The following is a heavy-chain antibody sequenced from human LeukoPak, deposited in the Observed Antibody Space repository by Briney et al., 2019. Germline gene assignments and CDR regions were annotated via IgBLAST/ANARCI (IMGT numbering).Heavy chain of an antibody. Sequence: GGSLRLSGAASGFTFSSYAMHWVRQAPGKGLEWVAVISYDGSNKYYADSVKGRFTISRDNSKNTLYLQMNSLRAEDTVVYYCARGARYCSGGSCYPGAFDYWGRGTLVTVSS. CDR3: ARGARYCSGGSCYPGAFDY. V-gene: IGHV3-30*04. CDR2: ISYDGSNK. J-gene: IGHJ4*02. CDR1: GFTFSSYA. D-gene: IGHD2-15*01.